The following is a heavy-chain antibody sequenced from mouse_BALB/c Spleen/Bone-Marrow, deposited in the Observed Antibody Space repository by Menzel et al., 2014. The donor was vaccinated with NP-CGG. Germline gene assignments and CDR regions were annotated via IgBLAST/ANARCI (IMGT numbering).Heavy chain of an antibody. CDR1: GYTFTDYP. Sequence: QVQLKESGPEVVRPGASVKISCKGSGYTFTDYPMHWVKQSHAKSLEWIGLINTYNGNTNYNQKFKGKATMTVDKSSSTAYMELARLTSDYSGIYYGARPYPHPEFDYWGQGTTLTVSS. CDR2: INTYNGNT. V-gene: IGHV1-67*01. CDR3: ARPYPHPEFDY. J-gene: IGHJ2*01.